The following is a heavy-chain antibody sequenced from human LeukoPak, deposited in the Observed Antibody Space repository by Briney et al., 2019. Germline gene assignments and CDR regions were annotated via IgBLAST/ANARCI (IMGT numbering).Heavy chain of an antibody. J-gene: IGHJ4*02. Sequence: TGGSLRLSCTASGFSFSGHWMHWARQLPGKGLVWVSRISPTGSTTSYAGSVKGRFTVSRDNAKNTLYLQVNNLRAEDTAVYYCARGPNSNWSGLDFWGQGTLLTVS. CDR1: GFSFSGHW. D-gene: IGHD6-6*01. V-gene: IGHV3-74*01. CDR3: ARGPNSNWSGLDF. CDR2: ISPTGSTT.